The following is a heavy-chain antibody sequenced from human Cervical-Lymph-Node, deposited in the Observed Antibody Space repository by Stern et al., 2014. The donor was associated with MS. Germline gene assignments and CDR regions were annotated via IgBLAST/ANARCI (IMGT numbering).Heavy chain of an antibody. J-gene: IGHJ4*02. V-gene: IGHV1-69*01. D-gene: IGHD4-23*01. CDR1: GGTFSSCV. CDR3: ARGSTVITDYFDY. Sequence: QVQLQESGAEVKKPGSSVKVSCKASGGTFSSCVISWVRQAHGQGLEWMGGLIPIFGSANYAQKFQGRVTITADESTSTAYMELSSLRSEDTAVYYCARGSTVITDYFDYWGQGTLVTVSS. CDR2: LIPIFGSA.